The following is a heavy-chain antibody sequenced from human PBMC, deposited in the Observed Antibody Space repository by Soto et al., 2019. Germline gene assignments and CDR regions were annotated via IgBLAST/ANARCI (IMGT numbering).Heavy chain of an antibody. CDR2: IKQDGSEK. J-gene: IGHJ4*02. Sequence: EVQLVESGGGLVQPGGSLRLSCAASGFTFSSYWMSWVRQAPAKGLEWVANIKQDGSEKYYVDSVKGRFTISRDNAKNSLYLQMNSPRAEDTAVYYCARGGDSSGYLTWGQGTLVTVSS. CDR3: ARGGDSSGYLT. CDR1: GFTFSSYW. D-gene: IGHD3-22*01. V-gene: IGHV3-7*03.